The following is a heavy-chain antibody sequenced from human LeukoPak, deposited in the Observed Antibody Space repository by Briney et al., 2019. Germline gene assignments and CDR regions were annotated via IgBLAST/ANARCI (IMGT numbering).Heavy chain of an antibody. CDR3: AREGHTSGFCGSFDI. Sequence: GGSLSLSCALSGRPFSSSIMHWVRRAPGKGLEWVAGMSFDGSQYYVESVKGRSTISRDNSGNTVYLHMTSLRPEDTAVYFCAREGHTSGFCGSFDIWGQGTTVTISS. J-gene: IGHJ3*02. D-gene: IGHD5-12*01. CDR1: GRPFSSSI. V-gene: IGHV3-30*03. CDR2: MSFDGSQ.